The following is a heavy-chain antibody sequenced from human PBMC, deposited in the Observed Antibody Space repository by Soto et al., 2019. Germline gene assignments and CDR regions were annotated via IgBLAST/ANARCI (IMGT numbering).Heavy chain of an antibody. D-gene: IGHD3-3*01. V-gene: IGHV1-46*01. J-gene: IGHJ5*02. CDR2: INPGGGST. Sequence: ASVKVSCKASGYTFTSYYMHWVRQAPGQGLEWMGIINPGGGSTSYAQKFQGRVTMTRDTSRSTVYMELRSLRPDDTAIYYCARSSGGNFGIIIEGSNWFDPWGQGTLVTVSS. CDR3: ARSSGGNFGIIIEGSNWFDP. CDR1: GYTFTSYY.